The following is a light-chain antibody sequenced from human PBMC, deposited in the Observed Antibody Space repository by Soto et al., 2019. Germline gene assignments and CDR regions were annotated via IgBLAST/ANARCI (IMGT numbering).Light chain of an antibody. CDR2: DAT. J-gene: IGKJ5*01. CDR3: QQRSNWPPRIT. V-gene: IGKV3-11*01. Sequence: EIVFTHSAVTLSFSRGERATLSCRAIQSVTTYLAWYQQKPGQAPRLLIYDATNRATGIPARFSGSGSGTDFTLTISSLQPEDFAVYYCQQRSNWPPRITFGQGTRLEIK. CDR1: QSVTTY.